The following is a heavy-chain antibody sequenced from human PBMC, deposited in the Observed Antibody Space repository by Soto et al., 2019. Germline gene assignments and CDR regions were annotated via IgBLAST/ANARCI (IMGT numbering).Heavy chain of an antibody. CDR1: GFTFSSYG. V-gene: IGHV3-30*19. CDR2: ISYDGSNK. Sequence: GGSLRLSCAASGFTFSSYGMHWVRQAPGKGLEWVAVISYDGSNKYYADSVKGRFTISRDNSNNTLYLQMNSLRAEDAAVLCCGSGIACFAAFDVWGQGTMVTVSS. J-gene: IGHJ3*01. D-gene: IGHD2-2*01. CDR3: GSGIACFAAFDV.